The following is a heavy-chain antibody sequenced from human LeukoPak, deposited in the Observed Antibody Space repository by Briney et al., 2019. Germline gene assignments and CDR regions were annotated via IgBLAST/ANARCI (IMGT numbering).Heavy chain of an antibody. CDR3: AKDGGYCSGGSCYSNFDY. CDR1: GFSFSSYN. V-gene: IGHV3-21*04. D-gene: IGHD2-15*01. CDR2: ITTSSTYT. Sequence: PGGSLRLSCAASGFSFSSYNMNWVRQAPGKGLEWVSSITTSSTYTFYADSVKGRFTISRDNSKNTLYLQMNSLRAEDTAVYYCAKDGGYCSGGSCYSNFDYWGQGTLVTVSS. J-gene: IGHJ4*02.